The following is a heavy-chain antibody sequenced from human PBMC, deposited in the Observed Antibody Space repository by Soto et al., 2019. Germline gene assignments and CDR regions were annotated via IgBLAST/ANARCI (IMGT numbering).Heavy chain of an antibody. CDR1: GFDFNRYS. J-gene: IGHJ4*02. CDR2: INSGSTSV. V-gene: IGHV3-48*04. D-gene: IGHD2-2*01. CDR3: TSSTSPDAY. Sequence: EVQLVESGGGLVQPGGSLRLSCVASGFDFNRYSMNWVRQAPGKGLEWISNINSGSTSVFYADSVRGRFTISRDNAKNSLYLQMNSLRAEDTAVYYCTSSTSPDAYWGQGTLVTVSS.